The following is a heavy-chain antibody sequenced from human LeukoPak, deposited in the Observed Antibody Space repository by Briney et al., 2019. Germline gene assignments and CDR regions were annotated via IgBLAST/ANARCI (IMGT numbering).Heavy chain of an antibody. J-gene: IGHJ4*02. D-gene: IGHD5-18*01. Sequence: GGSLRLSCAASGFTVSSNYMSWVRQAPGKGLEWVSVIYSGGSTYYADSVKGRFTISRDNSKNTLYLQMNSLRAEDTAVYYCAKTTGGYSYGSLDYWGQGTLVTVSS. CDR2: IYSGGST. V-gene: IGHV3-66*01. CDR3: AKTTGGYSYGSLDY. CDR1: GFTVSSNY.